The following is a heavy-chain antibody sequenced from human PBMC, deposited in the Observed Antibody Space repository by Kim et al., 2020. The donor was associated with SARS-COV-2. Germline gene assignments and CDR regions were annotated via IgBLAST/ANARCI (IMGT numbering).Heavy chain of an antibody. Sequence: GGSLRLSCAASGFTFSNHGMSWVRQAPGKGLEWVSVISGNSGGIYHADSVKGRFTISRDNPKNTVHLQMNSLRVEDTAVYYCGKGSGCSCLDSYFDYWGPGTRVTISS. V-gene: IGHV3-23*01. D-gene: IGHD2-15*01. J-gene: IGHJ4*02. CDR2: ISGNSGGI. CDR3: GKGSGCSCLDSYFDY. CDR1: GFTFSNHG.